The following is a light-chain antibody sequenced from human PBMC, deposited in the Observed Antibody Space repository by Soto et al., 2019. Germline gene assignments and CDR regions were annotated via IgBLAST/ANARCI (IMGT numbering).Light chain of an antibody. CDR1: QNINNY. Sequence: DSQMTQSPSAVAASVGDRVTITCQAGQNINNYLNWYQQKPGRAPKLLIYDASNLEAGVPSRFRGSGSGTDFTFTISRLQPEDIATYYCQQYENLPTFGQGTRLEIK. V-gene: IGKV1-33*01. CDR2: DAS. CDR3: QQYENLPT. J-gene: IGKJ5*01.